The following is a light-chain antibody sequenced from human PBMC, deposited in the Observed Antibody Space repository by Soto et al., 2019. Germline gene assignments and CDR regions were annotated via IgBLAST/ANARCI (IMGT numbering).Light chain of an antibody. CDR2: EVS. J-gene: IGLJ1*01. V-gene: IGLV2-14*01. CDR3: CSYAGSSPLYV. Sequence: QSVLTQPASVSGSPGQSIAISCTGTSSDIGRYSYVSWYQQHPGKAPKLIIYEVSYRPSGVSTRFSGSKSGKTASLTISGLQAEDEGTYYCCSYAGSSPLYVFGTGTKVTVL. CDR1: SSDIGRYSY.